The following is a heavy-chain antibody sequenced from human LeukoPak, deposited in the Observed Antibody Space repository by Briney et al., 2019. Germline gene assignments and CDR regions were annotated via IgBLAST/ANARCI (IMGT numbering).Heavy chain of an antibody. J-gene: IGHJ4*02. Sequence: ASVKVSRKASGYTFTSYGISWVRQAPGQGLEWMGWISAYNGNTNYAQKLQGRVTMTTDTSTSTAYMELRSLRSDDTAVYYCARDYRNIVVVPAAFDYWGQGTLVTVSS. CDR3: ARDYRNIVVVPAAFDY. CDR1: GYTFTSYG. CDR2: ISAYNGNT. D-gene: IGHD2-2*01. V-gene: IGHV1-18*01.